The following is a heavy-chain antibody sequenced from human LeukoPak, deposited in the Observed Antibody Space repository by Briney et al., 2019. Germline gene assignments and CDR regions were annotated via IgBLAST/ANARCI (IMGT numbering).Heavy chain of an antibody. CDR3: ARGSWFGIQEPVFLEY. CDR1: GFTFSRYA. D-gene: IGHD3-10*01. Sequence: GRSLRLSCAASGFTFSRYAMHWVRQAPGKGLEWVAVISYDGSNKYYADSVKGRFTISRDNSKNTLYLQMNSLRAEDTAVYYCARGSWFGIQEPVFLEYWGQGTLVTVSS. CDR2: ISYDGSNK. J-gene: IGHJ4*02. V-gene: IGHV3-30*04.